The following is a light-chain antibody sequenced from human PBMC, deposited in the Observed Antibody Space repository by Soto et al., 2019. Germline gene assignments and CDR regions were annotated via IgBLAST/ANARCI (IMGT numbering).Light chain of an antibody. V-gene: IGKV1-5*01. CDR3: QQYNDWPPWT. CDR1: QSISSC. J-gene: IGKJ1*01. Sequence: DIQMTQYPSTLSASVGDRVTITCRASQSISSCLAWYQQKPGKAPKLLIYDASSLESGVPSRFRGSGSGTEFTLTISSLKSEDFAVYYCQQYNDWPPWTFGQGTKVDIK. CDR2: DAS.